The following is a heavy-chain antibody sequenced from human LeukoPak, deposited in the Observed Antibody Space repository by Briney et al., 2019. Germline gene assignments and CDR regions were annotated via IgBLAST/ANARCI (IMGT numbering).Heavy chain of an antibody. D-gene: IGHD2-15*01. CDR3: AKDWYCSGGSCPTTRARYSAFDI. CDR1: GGSFSDYN. CDR2: IGHNGTT. V-gene: IGHV4-34*01. Sequence: SETLSLTCAVYGGSFSDYNWTWIRQPPGKGLEWIGEIGHNGTTNYNPSLKGRVTISLDTSKNQFSLKLTSVTAADTAVYYCAKDWYCSGGSCPTTRARYSAFDIWGQGTMVTVSS. J-gene: IGHJ3*02.